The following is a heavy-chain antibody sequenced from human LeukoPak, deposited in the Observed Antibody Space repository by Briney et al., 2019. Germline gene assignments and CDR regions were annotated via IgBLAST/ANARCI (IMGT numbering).Heavy chain of an antibody. CDR2: ISGSGGSI. Sequence: GGSLRLSCAASGFTFSSYAMSWVRQAPGKGLEWVSDISGSGGSIYDAVSVKDRFTISRDNSKNTLYLQMNSLRAEDTAVYYCAKCSIEEYYDFWSGHNTYYFDYWGQGTLVTVSS. V-gene: IGHV3-23*01. J-gene: IGHJ4*02. CDR1: GFTFSSYA. CDR3: AKCSIEEYYDFWSGHNTYYFDY. D-gene: IGHD3-3*01.